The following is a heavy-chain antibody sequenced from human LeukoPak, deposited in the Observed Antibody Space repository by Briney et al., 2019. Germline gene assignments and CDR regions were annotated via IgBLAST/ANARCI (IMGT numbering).Heavy chain of an antibody. Sequence: ASVKVSCKVSGYTLTELSMHWVRQAPGKGLEWMGGFDPEDGETIYAQKFQGRVTMTEDTSTDTAYMELSSLRSEDTAVYYCATDSIRGHFDWSIQPIQHWGQGTLATVSS. CDR2: FDPEDGET. V-gene: IGHV1-24*01. CDR3: ATDSIRGHFDWSIQPIQH. J-gene: IGHJ1*01. D-gene: IGHD3-9*01. CDR1: GYTLTELS.